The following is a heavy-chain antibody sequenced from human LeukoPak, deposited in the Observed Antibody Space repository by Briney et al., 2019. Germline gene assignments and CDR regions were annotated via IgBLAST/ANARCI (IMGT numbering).Heavy chain of an antibody. CDR1: GFTFSTYG. V-gene: IGHV3-33*03. J-gene: IGHJ3*02. Sequence: GGALRLSCAATGFTFSTYGMHWVRQAPGKGLEWVAVIWSDGNNKFYADSVNGLFTFSIDKSRNTLSLQMNSLRAEYTAVYYCVKERGPFDAFDIWGQGTMVTVSS. CDR3: VKERGPFDAFDI. CDR2: IWSDGNNK.